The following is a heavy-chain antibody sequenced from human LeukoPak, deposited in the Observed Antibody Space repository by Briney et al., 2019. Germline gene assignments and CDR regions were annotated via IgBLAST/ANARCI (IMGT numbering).Heavy chain of an antibody. CDR3: ARARPVKTRIVLVVYASFDY. V-gene: IGHV4-34*01. D-gene: IGHD2-8*02. Sequence: SETLSLTCAVYGGSFSCYYWSWIRQPPGKGLEWIGEINHSGSTNYNPSLKSRVTISVDTSKNQFSLKLSSVTAADTAVYYCARARPVKTRIVLVVYASFDYWGQGTLVTVSS. CDR2: INHSGST. J-gene: IGHJ4*02. CDR1: GGSFSCYY.